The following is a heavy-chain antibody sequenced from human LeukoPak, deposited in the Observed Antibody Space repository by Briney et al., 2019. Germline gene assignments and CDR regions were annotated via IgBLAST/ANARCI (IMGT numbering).Heavy chain of an antibody. Sequence: SETLSLTCTVSGGSISSYYWSWIRQPPGKGLEWIGYIYTSGSTNYNPSLKSRVTISVDTSKNQFSLKLSSVTAADTAVYYCARDVRGLGVGNWGQGTLVTVSS. J-gene: IGHJ4*02. V-gene: IGHV4-4*09. CDR1: GGSISSYY. CDR2: IYTSGST. D-gene: IGHD3-3*01. CDR3: ARDVRGLGVGN.